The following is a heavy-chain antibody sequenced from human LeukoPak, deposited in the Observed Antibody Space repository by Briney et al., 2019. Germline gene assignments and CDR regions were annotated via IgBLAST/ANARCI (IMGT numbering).Heavy chain of an antibody. CDR1: GLFFSDVW. J-gene: IGHJ4*02. CDR3: AAGYGWLTDF. V-gene: IGHV3-7*01. D-gene: IGHD2-8*02. Sequence: QPGGSLRFSCAGTGLFFSDVWMNWFRQAPGKGLEWVANIEKDGSEKNYVDSVKGRFTISRDNAKNSLHLEMNSLRGEDTAVYYCAAGYGWLTDFWGQGTLVTVSS. CDR2: IEKDGSEK.